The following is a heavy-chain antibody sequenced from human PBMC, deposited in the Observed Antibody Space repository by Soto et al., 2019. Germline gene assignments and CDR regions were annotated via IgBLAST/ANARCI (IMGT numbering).Heavy chain of an antibody. V-gene: IGHV4-61*01. CDR1: GGSISSGNDY. Sequence: QVQLQESGPGLVKPSQTLSLTCNVSGGSISSGNDYWSWIRRPPGKGLEWIAYIYDTGISGYTPSTSYNPSLKSRVTMSVDTSKSQFSLKLTSVTAADTAVYYCARGEDAFFYYGLDVWGQGITVTVSS. J-gene: IGHJ6*02. CDR3: ARGEDAFFYYGLDV. CDR2: IYDTGISGYTPST.